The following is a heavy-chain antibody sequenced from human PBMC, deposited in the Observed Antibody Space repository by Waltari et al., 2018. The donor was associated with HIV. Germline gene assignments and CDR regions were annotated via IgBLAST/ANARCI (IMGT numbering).Heavy chain of an antibody. D-gene: IGHD2-15*01. CDR2: IYYTGST. J-gene: IGHJ4*02. CDR3: AREVYCSGASCSTHYFFDF. CDR1: GASVTSGAHY. Sequence: QVQLQESGPRLVKPSQTLSVTCTVSGASVTSGAHYWTWIRQAPGGGLEWIGYIYYTGSTYYSPSLKSRLSMSLDKSKNQFSLRLTSVTAADTAIYYCAREVYCSGASCSTHYFFDFWGQGILVPVSS. V-gene: IGHV4-30-4*08.